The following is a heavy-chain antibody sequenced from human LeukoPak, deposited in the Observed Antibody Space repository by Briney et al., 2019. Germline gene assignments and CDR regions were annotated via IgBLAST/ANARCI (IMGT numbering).Heavy chain of an antibody. D-gene: IGHD2-2*02. J-gene: IGHJ4*02. Sequence: PSETLSLTCIASGGSISSGSYYWGWIRQPPGKGLEWIGEINHSGSTNYNPSLKSRVTISADTSKNQFSLKLSSVTAADTAVYYCASLSSMHCSSTSCYNQPDWGQGTLVTVSS. CDR1: GGSISSGSYY. V-gene: IGHV4-39*07. CDR2: INHSGST. CDR3: ASLSSMHCSSTSCYNQPD.